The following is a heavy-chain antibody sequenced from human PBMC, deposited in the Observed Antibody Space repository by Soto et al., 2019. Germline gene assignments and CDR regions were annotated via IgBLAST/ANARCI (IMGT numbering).Heavy chain of an antibody. CDR3: ATHAAHSSGCTDY. CDR1: GGSISSGGYS. CDR2: IYHSGST. J-gene: IGHJ4*02. Sequence: SETLSLTCGVSGGSISSGGYSWGWIRQPPGKGLEWIGYIYHSGSTYYNPSLKSRVTISVDTSKNQFSLKLSSVTAADTAVYYCATHAAHSSGCTDYCGQGNLITASS. V-gene: IGHV4-30-2*03. D-gene: IGHD6-19*01.